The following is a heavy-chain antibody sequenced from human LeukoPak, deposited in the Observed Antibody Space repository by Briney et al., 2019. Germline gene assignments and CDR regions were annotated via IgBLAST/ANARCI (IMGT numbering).Heavy chain of an antibody. J-gene: IGHJ6*03. CDR3: ARHRRANYYMDV. CDR1: GGSISGYY. D-gene: IGHD1-14*01. Sequence: SETLSLTCTVSGGSISGYYWSWIRQPPGKGLEWIGEINHSGSTNYNPSLKSRVTISVDTSKNQFSLKLSSVTAADTAVYYCARHRRANYYMDVWGKGTTVTVSS. CDR2: INHSGST. V-gene: IGHV4-34*01.